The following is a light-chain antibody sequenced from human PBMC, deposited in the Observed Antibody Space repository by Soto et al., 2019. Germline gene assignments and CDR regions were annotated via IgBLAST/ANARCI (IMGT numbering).Light chain of an antibody. CDR1: SSNIGSNF. CDR2: ENN. V-gene: IGLV1-51*02. J-gene: IGLJ3*02. Sequence: QSVLTQPPSVSAAPGQKVTMSCSGSSSNIGSNFVSWYQHPPGTAPNLLIYENNRRRSGVSDRFSGPKSGTSATLDITGLQAGDDAHHYCATWDSSLIVVVFGGGTQLTVL. CDR3: ATWDSSLIVVV.